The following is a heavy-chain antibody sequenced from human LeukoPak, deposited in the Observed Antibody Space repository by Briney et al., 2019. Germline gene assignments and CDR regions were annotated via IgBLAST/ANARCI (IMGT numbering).Heavy chain of an antibody. J-gene: IGHJ4*02. V-gene: IGHV6-1*01. Sequence: SQTLSLTCAISGDSVSSRNAAWNWIRQSPSRGLEWLGRTYYRSKWYTDHAVSVKGRITVNPDTSKNQFSLQLSSMTPEDTAVYYCARSTGWLNGHWGQGTLVTVSS. CDR1: GDSVSSRNAA. CDR3: ARSTGWLNGH. D-gene: IGHD2-8*02. CDR2: TYYRSKWYT.